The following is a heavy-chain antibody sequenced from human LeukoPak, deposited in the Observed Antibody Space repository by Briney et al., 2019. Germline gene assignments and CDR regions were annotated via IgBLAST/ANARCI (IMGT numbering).Heavy chain of an antibody. Sequence: GGSLRLSCATSGFTFSHYTMNWVRQAPGKGLEWVSAISGSGGSTYYADSVEGRFTISRDNSKNTLYLQMNSLRAEDTAVYYCAKDSGYYDSSGYMIDAFDIWGQGTMDTVSS. CDR1: GFTFSHYT. J-gene: IGHJ3*02. D-gene: IGHD3-22*01. CDR3: AKDSGYYDSSGYMIDAFDI. CDR2: ISGSGGST. V-gene: IGHV3-23*01.